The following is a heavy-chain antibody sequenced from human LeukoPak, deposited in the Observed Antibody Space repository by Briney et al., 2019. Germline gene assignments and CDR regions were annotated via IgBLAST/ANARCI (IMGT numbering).Heavy chain of an antibody. CDR1: GYSISSGYY. J-gene: IGHJ4*02. V-gene: IGHV4-38-2*02. CDR2: IFHSGST. Sequence: SQTLSLTCTVSGYSISSGYYWGWIRQPPGKGLEWIGTIFHSGSTCYNPSLKSRVTVSVDTSKNQFSLKLSSVTAADTAVYYCARDPGYYDTSGYPAYFDYWGQGALVTVSS. CDR3: ARDPGYYDTSGYPAYFDY. D-gene: IGHD3-22*01.